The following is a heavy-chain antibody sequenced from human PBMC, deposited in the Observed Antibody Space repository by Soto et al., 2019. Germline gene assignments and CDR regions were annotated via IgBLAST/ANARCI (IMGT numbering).Heavy chain of an antibody. D-gene: IGHD3-9*01. CDR3: AKGRSIFFSDGGGFDN. Sequence: AQLLESGGGLVQPGGSLRLSCAASGFTFSSYAMSWVRQAPGKGLEWVSGISGTGGSTYYADSVKGRFTISRDNSKNTLYLQMSSLRAGETALYYCAKGRSIFFSDGGGFDNWGQGTLVTVSS. CDR2: ISGTGGST. V-gene: IGHV3-23*01. CDR1: GFTFSSYA. J-gene: IGHJ4*02.